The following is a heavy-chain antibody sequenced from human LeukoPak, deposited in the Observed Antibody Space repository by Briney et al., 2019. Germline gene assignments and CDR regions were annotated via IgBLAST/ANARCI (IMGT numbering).Heavy chain of an antibody. J-gene: IGHJ4*02. CDR2: IYHSGST. CDR3: ARVPDTAMDHYFGY. Sequence: PSETLSLTCTVSGYSISSGYYWGWIRQPPGKGLEWIGSIYHSGSTYYNPSLKSRVTISVDTSKNQFSLKLSSVTAADTAVYYCARVPDTAMDHYFGYWGQGTLVTVSS. CDR1: GYSISSGYY. D-gene: IGHD5-18*01. V-gene: IGHV4-38-2*02.